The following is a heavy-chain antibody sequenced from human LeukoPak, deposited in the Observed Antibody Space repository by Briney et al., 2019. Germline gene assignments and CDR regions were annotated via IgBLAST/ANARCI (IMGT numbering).Heavy chain of an antibody. D-gene: IGHD5-18*01. Sequence: SETLSLTCTVSGGSISSSSYYWGWIRQPPGKGLEWIGSIYYSGSTYYNPSLKSRVTISVDTSKNQFSLKLSSVTAADTAVYYCARLSLVTAYYYYYMDVWGKGTTVTVSS. CDR3: ARLSLVTAYYYYYMDV. CDR2: IYYSGST. V-gene: IGHV4-39*01. J-gene: IGHJ6*03. CDR1: GGSISSSSYY.